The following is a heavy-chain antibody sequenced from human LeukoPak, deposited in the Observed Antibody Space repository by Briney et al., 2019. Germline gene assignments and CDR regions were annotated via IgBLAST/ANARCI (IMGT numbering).Heavy chain of an antibody. Sequence: PRGSLTLSCAASGFTFSSYAMSWVRQAPGKGLEWVSAISGSGGSTYYADSVKGRLTISRDNSKHTLHLQMNSLRAEDTAVYYCAKDAKPNDYDSSGYYYAGAFDIWGQGTMVTVSS. CDR3: AKDAKPNDYDSSGYYYAGAFDI. J-gene: IGHJ3*02. D-gene: IGHD3-22*01. V-gene: IGHV3-23*01. CDR2: ISGSGGST. CDR1: GFTFSSYA.